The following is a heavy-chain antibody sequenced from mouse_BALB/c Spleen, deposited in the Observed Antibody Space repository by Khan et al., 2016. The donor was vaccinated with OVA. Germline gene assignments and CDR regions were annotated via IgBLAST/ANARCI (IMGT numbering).Heavy chain of an antibody. Sequence: EVQLQESGPGLVKPSQSLSLTCTVTGYSITSEYTWNWIRQFPGNTLEWMGFIRYSGNIRYNTSLKSRISITRDTSRNQFFLQLNSVTSDDTATYFCARKDYYDYDPFPYWGQGTLVTVSA. CDR2: IRYSGNI. D-gene: IGHD2-4*01. V-gene: IGHV3-2*02. CDR3: ARKDYYDYDPFPY. J-gene: IGHJ3*01. CDR1: GYSITSEYT.